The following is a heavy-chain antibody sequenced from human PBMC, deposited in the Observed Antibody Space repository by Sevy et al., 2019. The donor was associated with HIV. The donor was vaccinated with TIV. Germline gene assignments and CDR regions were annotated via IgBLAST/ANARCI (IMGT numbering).Heavy chain of an antibody. CDR2: IYYSGGT. CDR3: ARAPLSGYDYRYYFDY. V-gene: IGHV4-59*01. CDR1: GGSISSYY. J-gene: IGHJ4*02. Sequence: SETLSLTCTVPGGSISSYYWSWIRQPPGNGLEWIGYIYYSGGTNYNPSLKSRVTISVDTSKNQFSLKLSSVTAADTAVYYCARAPLSGYDYRYYFDYWGQGTLVTVSS. D-gene: IGHD5-12*01.